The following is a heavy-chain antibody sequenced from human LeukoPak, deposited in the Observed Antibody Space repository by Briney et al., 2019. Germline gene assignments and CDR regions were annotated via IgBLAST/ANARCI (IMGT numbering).Heavy chain of an antibody. Sequence: PSETLSLTCTVSGGSISSYYWSWIRRPPGKGLEWIGSIYYSGSTHYNPSLKSRVTMSIDTSKNQFSLRLSSVTAADTAVYYCARRPGEYGGNDFDYWGQGTLVTVSS. J-gene: IGHJ4*02. D-gene: IGHD4/OR15-4a*01. CDR3: ARRPGEYGGNDFDY. CDR1: GGSISSYY. V-gene: IGHV4-59*04. CDR2: IYYSGST.